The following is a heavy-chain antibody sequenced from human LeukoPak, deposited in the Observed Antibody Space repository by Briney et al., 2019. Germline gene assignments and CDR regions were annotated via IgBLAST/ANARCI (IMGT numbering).Heavy chain of an antibody. V-gene: IGHV1-8*03. CDR2: MNPNSGNT. CDR1: GYTFTSYD. J-gene: IGHJ3*02. Sequence: ASVKVSCKASGYTFTSYDINWVRHATGQGLEWMGWMNPNSGNTGYPQRFQGRVTITRNTSISTAYMELNSLRSEDTAVYYCARFSGSYYGSGAFDIWGQGKIFTVSS. D-gene: IGHD1-26*01. CDR3: ARFSGSYYGSGAFDI.